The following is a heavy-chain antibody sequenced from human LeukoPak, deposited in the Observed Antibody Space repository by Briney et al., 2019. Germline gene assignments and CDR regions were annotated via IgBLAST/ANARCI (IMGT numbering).Heavy chain of an antibody. V-gene: IGHV3-21*01. CDR1: GFTLSSYS. Sequence: GGSLRLSCAASGFTLSSYSMNWVRQAPGKGLEWVSSISSSSSYIYYADSVKGRFTISRDNAKNSLYLQMNSLRAEDTAVYYCARDLAVAGHFDYWGQGTLVTVSS. D-gene: IGHD6-19*01. CDR2: ISSSSSYI. J-gene: IGHJ4*02. CDR3: ARDLAVAGHFDY.